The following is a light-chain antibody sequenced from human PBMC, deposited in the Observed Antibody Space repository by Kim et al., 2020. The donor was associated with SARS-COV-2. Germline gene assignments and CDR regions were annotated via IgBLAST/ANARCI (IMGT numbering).Light chain of an antibody. V-gene: IGLV2-11*01. J-gene: IGLJ1*01. CDR2: DVN. CDR3: CSYAGRYTYV. Sequence: QSALTQPRSVSGSPGQSVIISCTGSNSDVGDYNYVSWYQQHPGKVPKLMIYDVNKRPSGVPDRFSGSKSGNTASLTISGLQSEDEADYYCCSYAGRYTYVFGTGTKVTVL. CDR1: NSDVGDYNY.